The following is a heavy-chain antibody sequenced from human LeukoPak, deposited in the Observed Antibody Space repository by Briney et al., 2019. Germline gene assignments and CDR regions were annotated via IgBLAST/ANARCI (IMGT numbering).Heavy chain of an antibody. CDR3: ASLSACSSPNCYGVDP. CDR2: INHSGST. J-gene: IGHJ5*02. D-gene: IGHD2-2*01. Sequence: SETLSLTCAVYGGSFSGYYWSWIRQPPGKGLEWIGEINHSGSTNYSPSLKSRVTISVDTSKNQFSLKLSSVTAADTAVYYCASLSACSSPNCYGVDPWGQGTLVTVSS. CDR1: GGSFSGYY. V-gene: IGHV4-34*01.